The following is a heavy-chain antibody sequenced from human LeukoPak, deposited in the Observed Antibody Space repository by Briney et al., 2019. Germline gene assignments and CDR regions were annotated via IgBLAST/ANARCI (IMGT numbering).Heavy chain of an antibody. CDR3: ARANYGSGSYFDY. V-gene: IGHV3-33*01. D-gene: IGHD3-10*01. Sequence: GGSLRLSCAASGFTFSSYGMHWVRQAPGKGLEWVAVIWYDGSNKFYADSVKGRFTISRDNSKNTLYLQMNSLRAEDTAVYYCARANYGSGSYFDYWGQGTLVTVSS. CDR1: GFTFSSYG. J-gene: IGHJ4*02. CDR2: IWYDGSNK.